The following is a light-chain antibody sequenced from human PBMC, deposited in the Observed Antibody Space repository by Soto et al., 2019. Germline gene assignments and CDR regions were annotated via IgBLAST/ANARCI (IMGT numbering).Light chain of an antibody. CDR3: QVRDVWPS. V-gene: IGKV3-11*01. Sequence: IVLTQSPVTLAVSPGEIAVLSCRASQSVSTSLAWYQHKPGQAPRLFIYDASKRAPGIPARFTGSGSGTDFTLTISSLAPEDSAVYYCQVRDVWPSFGQGTKVEIK. CDR2: DAS. J-gene: IGKJ1*01. CDR1: QSVSTS.